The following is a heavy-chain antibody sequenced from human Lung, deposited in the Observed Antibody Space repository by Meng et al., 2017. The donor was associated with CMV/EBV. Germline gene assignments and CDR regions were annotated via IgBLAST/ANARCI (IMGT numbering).Heavy chain of an antibody. CDR1: GDSISNSNW. J-gene: IGHJ4*02. CDR2: IYHSGTT. CDR3: ARKASWLLSLDY. D-gene: IGHD3-9*01. Sequence: SETLSLXCAVSGDSISNSNWWTWVCQPPGKGLEWIGEIYHSGTTNYNPSLKSRVTISVNKSKKQFSLMLTSVTVADTAVYYCARKASWLLSLDYWGQGTLVTVSS. V-gene: IGHV4-4*02.